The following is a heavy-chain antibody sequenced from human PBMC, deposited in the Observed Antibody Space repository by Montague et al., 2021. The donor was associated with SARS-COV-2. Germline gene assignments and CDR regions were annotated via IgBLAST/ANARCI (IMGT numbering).Heavy chain of an antibody. J-gene: IGHJ4*02. Sequence: SETLSPTCTVSGGSISSSSYYWGWIRQPPGKGLEWIGSIFYSGXTXYXXXXKSRVTISVDTSKNQFSLKLSSVTAADTAVYYCASMVRAQVYYFDYWGQGTLVTVSS. D-gene: IGHD3-10*01. CDR2: IFYSGXT. V-gene: IGHV4-39*01. CDR1: GGSISSSSYY. CDR3: ASMVRAQVYYFDY.